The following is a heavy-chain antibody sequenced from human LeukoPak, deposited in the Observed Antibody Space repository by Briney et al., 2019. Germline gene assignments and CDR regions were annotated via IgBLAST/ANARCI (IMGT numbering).Heavy chain of an antibody. J-gene: IGHJ4*02. CDR2: ISLYNGNT. CDR1: GYTFTSYG. CDR3: ARVGPHRKMATTRYHFDY. V-gene: IGHV1-18*01. Sequence: ASVKVSCKASGYTFTSYGISWVRQAPGQGLEWMGWISLYNGNTNYAQKFQGRVIMTTDTSTSTAYMELRSLRSDDTAVYYCARVGPHRKMATTRYHFDYWGQGTLVTVSS. D-gene: IGHD5-24*01.